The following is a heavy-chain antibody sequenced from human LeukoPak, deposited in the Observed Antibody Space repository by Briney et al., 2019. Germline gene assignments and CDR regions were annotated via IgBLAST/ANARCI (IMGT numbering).Heavy chain of an antibody. CDR1: GASITSSIYY. CDR2: ISYSGST. J-gene: IGHJ6*03. V-gene: IGHV4-39*01. CDR3: ATGRRRVVVTAGPNPFYYYFMDV. Sequence: SETLSLTCSVSGASITSSIYYWGWIRQPPGKGLEWIGSISYSGSTYYNPSLKSRVTISVDTSKNQFSLRLRSVTAADTAAYYCATGRRRVVVTAGPNPFYYYFMDVWGKETTVTVSS. D-gene: IGHD2-15*01.